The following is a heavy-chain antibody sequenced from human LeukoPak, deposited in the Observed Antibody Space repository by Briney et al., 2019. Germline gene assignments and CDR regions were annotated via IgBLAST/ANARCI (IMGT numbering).Heavy chain of an antibody. V-gene: IGHV2-5*02. CDR2: IYWDDDK. D-gene: IGHD6-13*01. Sequence: SGPTLVNPTQTLTLTCTFSGFSLSTSGAGVGWIRQPPGKALEWLALIYWDDDKRYSPSLKSRLTITKDTSKNQVVLTMTNMDPVDTATYYCAHRQVAAAGIDYFNYWGQGTLVTVSS. CDR1: GFSLSTSGAG. CDR3: AHRQVAAAGIDYFNY. J-gene: IGHJ4*02.